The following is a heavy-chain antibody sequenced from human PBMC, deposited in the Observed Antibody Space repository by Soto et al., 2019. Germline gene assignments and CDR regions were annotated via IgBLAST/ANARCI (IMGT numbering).Heavy chain of an antibody. CDR3: ARGLRWSGWFDP. V-gene: IGHV4-61*01. CDR1: GGSVSSGSYY. D-gene: IGHD4-17*01. Sequence: QVQLQESGPGLVKPSETLSLTCTVSGGSVSSGSYYWSWIRQPPGKGLEWIGHIYYSGSTNYNPSLKSRVTISVDTSKNQFSLKLSSVTAADTAVYYCARGLRWSGWFDPWGQGTLVTVSS. J-gene: IGHJ5*02. CDR2: IYYSGST.